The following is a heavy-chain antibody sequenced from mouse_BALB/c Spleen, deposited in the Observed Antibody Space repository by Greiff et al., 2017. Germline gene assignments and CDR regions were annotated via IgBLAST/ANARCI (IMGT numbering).Heavy chain of an antibody. V-gene: IGHV1-14*01. Sequence: LVESGPELVKPGASVKMSCKASGYTFTSYVMHWVKQKPGQGLEWIGYINPYNDGTKYNEKFKGKATLTSDKSSSTAYMELSSLTSEDSAVYYCARRDGNYRYYAMDYWGQGTSVTVSS. CDR3: ARRDGNYRYYAMDY. CDR1: GYTFTSYV. J-gene: IGHJ4*01. CDR2: INPYNDGT. D-gene: IGHD2-1*01.